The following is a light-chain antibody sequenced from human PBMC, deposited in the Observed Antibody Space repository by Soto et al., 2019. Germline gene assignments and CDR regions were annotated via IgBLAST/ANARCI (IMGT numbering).Light chain of an antibody. CDR2: GAS. V-gene: IGKV3-20*01. CDR1: QRVTTNY. Sequence: EIVLTQSPGTLSLSPGERATLSCRASQRVTTNYLAWYQQKPGQAPRLLIYGASIRAIGIPDRFSGSGSGTDFSLTITRLEPEDFAVYFCQHYTDSPLTFGQGTKVE. J-gene: IGKJ1*01. CDR3: QHYTDSPLT.